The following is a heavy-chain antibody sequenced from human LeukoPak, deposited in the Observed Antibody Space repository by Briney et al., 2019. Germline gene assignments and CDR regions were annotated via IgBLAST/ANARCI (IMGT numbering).Heavy chain of an antibody. CDR3: ARTTVSGTYSDLGY. Sequence: GGSLRLSCAASGFTFSSSAMGWVRQAPGKGLEWVSAISGSGGSTYYADSVKGRFTISRDNSKNTLYLQMNSLRAEDTALYYCARTTVSGTYSDLGYWGQGTLVTVSS. J-gene: IGHJ4*02. CDR2: ISGSGGST. D-gene: IGHD3-22*01. V-gene: IGHV3-23*01. CDR1: GFTFSSSA.